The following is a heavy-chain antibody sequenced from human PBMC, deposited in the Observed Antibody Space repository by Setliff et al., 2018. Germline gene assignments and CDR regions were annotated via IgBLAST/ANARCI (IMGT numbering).Heavy chain of an antibody. CDR2: VTVYNGNT. V-gene: IGHV1-18*01. D-gene: IGHD3-10*01. Sequence: ASVKVSCKASGYTFSNYGVTWVRQAPGQGLEWMGWVTVYNGNTKYAQNLQGRLTLTTDISTSTAYMELGSLTTDDTAVYYCARVESMVRGRNILRHFDYWGQGIQVTVS. CDR3: ARVESMVRGRNILRHFDY. J-gene: IGHJ4*02. CDR1: GYTFSNYG.